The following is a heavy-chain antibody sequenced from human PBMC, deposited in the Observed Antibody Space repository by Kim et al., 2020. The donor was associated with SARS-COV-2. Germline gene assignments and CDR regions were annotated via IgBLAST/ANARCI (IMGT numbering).Heavy chain of an antibody. Sequence: SETLSLTCTVSGGSISSYYWSWIRQPAGKGLEWIGRIYTSGSTNYNPSLKSRVTMSVDTSKNQFSLKLSSVTAADTAVYYCARTHYYDSSGYSHIMYYFDYWGQGTLVSVSS. V-gene: IGHV4-4*07. D-gene: IGHD3-22*01. CDR2: IYTSGST. J-gene: IGHJ4*02. CDR3: ARTHYYDSSGYSHIMYYFDY. CDR1: GGSISSYY.